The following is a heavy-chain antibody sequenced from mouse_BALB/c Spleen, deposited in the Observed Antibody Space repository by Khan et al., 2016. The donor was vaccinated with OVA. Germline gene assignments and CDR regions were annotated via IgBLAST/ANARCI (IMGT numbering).Heavy chain of an antibody. Sequence: QVQLQQSGAELAKPGASVKMSCKASGYTFINYWILWVKQRPGQGLEWIGYINPSTGYTEYNQNFKDKATLTADKSSSTAYMHLSSLKSEDSAVYYGSRRGLRCDFDYWGQGTTLTVSS. CDR3: SRRGLRCDFDY. CDR1: GYTFINYW. V-gene: IGHV1-7*01. D-gene: IGHD1-1*01. CDR2: INPSTGYT. J-gene: IGHJ2*01.